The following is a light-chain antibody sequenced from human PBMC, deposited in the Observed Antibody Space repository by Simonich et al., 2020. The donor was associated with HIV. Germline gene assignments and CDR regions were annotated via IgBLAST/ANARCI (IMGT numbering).Light chain of an antibody. CDR3: QSSDGSNIYVV. V-gene: IGLV3-25*03. CDR2: KDS. J-gene: IGLJ2*01. Sequence: SYALPQPPSVSVSPGQTARITCSGDALPKQYAYCYQQKPGQAPVLVIYKDSERPSGIPERFSATSSGTTATLTISGVQAEDEADYYCQSSDGSNIYVVFGGGTKLTVL. CDR1: ALPKQY.